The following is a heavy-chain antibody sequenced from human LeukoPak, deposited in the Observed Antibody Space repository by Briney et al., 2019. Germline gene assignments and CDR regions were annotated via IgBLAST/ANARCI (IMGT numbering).Heavy chain of an antibody. CDR3: ARSITAMAEALDY. CDR2: IYTSGST. Sequence: PSETLSLTCTVSGGSISSGSYYWSWIRQPAGKGLEWIGRIYTSGSTNYNPSLKSRVTISVDTSKNQFSLKLSSVTAADTAVYYCARSITAMAEALDYWGQGTLVTVSS. J-gene: IGHJ4*02. D-gene: IGHD5-18*01. V-gene: IGHV4-61*02. CDR1: GGSISSGSYY.